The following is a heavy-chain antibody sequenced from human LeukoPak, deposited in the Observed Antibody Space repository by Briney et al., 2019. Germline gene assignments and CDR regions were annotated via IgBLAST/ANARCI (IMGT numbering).Heavy chain of an antibody. J-gene: IGHJ4*02. CDR1: GFTFSSYA. CDR3: ARELGIAAAVRY. V-gene: IGHV3-30-3*01. CDR2: ISYDGSNK. Sequence: GGSLRLSCAASGFTFSSYAMHWVRQAPGKGLEWVAVISYDGSNKYYADSVKGRFTISRDNAKNSLYLQMNSLRAEDTAVYYCARELGIAAAVRYWGQGTLVTVSS. D-gene: IGHD6-13*01.